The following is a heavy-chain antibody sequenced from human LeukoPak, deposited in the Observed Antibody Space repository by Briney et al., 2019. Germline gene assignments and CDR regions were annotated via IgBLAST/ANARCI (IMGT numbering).Heavy chain of an antibody. V-gene: IGHV3-21*01. Sequence: PGGSLRLSCAASGFTFSSYSMNWVRQAPGKGLEWVSSISSSSSYIYYADSVKGRFTISRDNAKNSLYLQMNSLRAEDTAVYYCARAEIWSGSNFDYWGQGTLVTVSS. CDR2: ISSSSSYI. CDR1: GFTFSSYS. CDR3: ARAEIWSGSNFDY. D-gene: IGHD3-3*01. J-gene: IGHJ4*02.